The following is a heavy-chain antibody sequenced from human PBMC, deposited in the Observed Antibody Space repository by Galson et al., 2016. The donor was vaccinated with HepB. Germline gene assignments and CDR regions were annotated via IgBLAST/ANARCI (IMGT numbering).Heavy chain of an antibody. D-gene: IGHD3-10*01. Sequence: SVKVSCKASGGTFSNNAISWVRQAPGQGLEWMGGFIPIFGTANYALKFQGRVTITADESTSTDYMELSSLRSEDTAVCYCARPYYGSGSEPYYYYGMDIWGQGPTVTVAS. V-gene: IGHV1-69*13. J-gene: IGHJ6*02. CDR3: ARPYYGSGSEPYYYYGMDI. CDR2: FIPIFGTA. CDR1: GGTFSNNA.